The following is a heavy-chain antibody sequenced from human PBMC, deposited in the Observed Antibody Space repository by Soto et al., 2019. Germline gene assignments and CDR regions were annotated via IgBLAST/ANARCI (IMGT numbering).Heavy chain of an antibody. V-gene: IGHV1-69*13. CDR3: ARDYYDSSGYYYHFDY. CDR1: GGTFSSYA. CDR2: IIPIFGTA. D-gene: IGHD3-22*01. Sequence: GASVKVSCKASGGTFSSYAISWVRQAPGQGLEWMGGIIPIFGTANYAQKFQGRVTITADESTSTAYMELSSLRSEDTAVYYCARDYYDSSGYYYHFDYWGQGTLVTVSS. J-gene: IGHJ4*02.